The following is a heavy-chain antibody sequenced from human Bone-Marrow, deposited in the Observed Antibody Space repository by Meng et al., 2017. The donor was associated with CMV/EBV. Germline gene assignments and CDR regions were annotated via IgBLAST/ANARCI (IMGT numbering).Heavy chain of an antibody. CDR1: GGSISSYY. D-gene: IGHD3-22*01. CDR3: ARATRDYYYDSSGYYYFDY. CDR2: IYYNGST. J-gene: IGHJ4*02. V-gene: IGHV4-59*01. Sequence: SETLSLTCTVSGGSISSYYWSWIRQPPGKGLEWIGYIYYNGSTNYNPSLKSRVTISVDTSKNQFSLKLSSVTAADTAVYYCARATRDYYYDSSGYYYFDYWGQGTLVTVSS.